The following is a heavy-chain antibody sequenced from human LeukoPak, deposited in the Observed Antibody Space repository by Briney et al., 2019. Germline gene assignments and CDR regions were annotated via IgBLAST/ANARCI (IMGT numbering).Heavy chain of an antibody. V-gene: IGHV3-15*01. Sequence: GGSLRLSCAASGFTFSDAWMSWVRQAPGKGLEWVGRIKSKTDGGTTDYAAPVKGRFTISTDDSKNTLYLQMNSLKTEDTAVYYCTTDVILWFGNDYWGKGTLVTVSS. J-gene: IGHJ4*02. CDR3: TTDVILWFGNDY. CDR2: IKSKTDGGTT. D-gene: IGHD3-10*01. CDR1: GFTFSDAW.